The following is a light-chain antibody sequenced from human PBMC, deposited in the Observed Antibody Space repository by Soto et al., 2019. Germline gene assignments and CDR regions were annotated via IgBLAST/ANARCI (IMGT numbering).Light chain of an antibody. CDR2: GAS. Sequence: EIVLTQSPATLSVSPGEGATLSCRASQSVSRELAWYQQKPGQAPRLLIYGASTRATGIPARFSGSGSETEFTLTISSLKSEDYAIYYCQQYNNWHTWTFGQGTKVDIK. V-gene: IGKV3-15*01. CDR3: QQYNNWHTWT. J-gene: IGKJ1*01. CDR1: QSVSRE.